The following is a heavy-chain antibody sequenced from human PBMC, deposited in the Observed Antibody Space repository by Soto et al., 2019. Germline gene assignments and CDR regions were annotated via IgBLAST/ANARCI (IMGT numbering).Heavy chain of an antibody. CDR2: ISANTGDT. V-gene: IGHV3-23*01. J-gene: IGHJ4*02. Sequence: GGSLRLSCAASGFTFSNYAMSWVRQAPGKGLEWVSSISANTGDTYDADSVRGRFTISRDNSKNTLYLQMNSLRPGDTAIYFCAEDRAGVPSATTFDSWGQGALVTVSS. CDR1: GFTFSNYA. D-gene: IGHD2-15*01. CDR3: AEDRAGVPSATTFDS.